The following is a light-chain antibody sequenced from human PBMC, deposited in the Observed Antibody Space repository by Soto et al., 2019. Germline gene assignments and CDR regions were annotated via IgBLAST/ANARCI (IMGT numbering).Light chain of an antibody. CDR2: EVT. J-gene: IGLJ2*01. V-gene: IGLV2-8*01. Sequence: QSALTQPTSASGSPGQSVTISCTGTSSDIGRYNFVSWYQHHPGKAPRIIIYEVTKRPSGVPDRFSGSKSDSTASLTVSGLQAEDEAVYYCSSYTGSTNLVVFGGGTKLTVL. CDR1: SSDIGRYNF. CDR3: SSYTGSTNLVV.